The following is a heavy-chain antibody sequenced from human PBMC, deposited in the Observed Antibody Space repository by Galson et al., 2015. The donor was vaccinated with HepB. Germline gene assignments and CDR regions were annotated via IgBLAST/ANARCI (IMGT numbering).Heavy chain of an antibody. D-gene: IGHD6-13*01. CDR1: GFTFSGSA. CDR3: TSDAAGTNY. Sequence: SLRLSCAVSGFTFSGSAMHWVRQASGKGLEWVGRIRSKTNSYATAYAASVKGRFTISRDDSKNTAYLQMNSLKTEDTAVYYCTSDAAGTNYWGQGTLVTVSS. V-gene: IGHV3-73*01. CDR2: IRSKTNSYAT. J-gene: IGHJ4*02.